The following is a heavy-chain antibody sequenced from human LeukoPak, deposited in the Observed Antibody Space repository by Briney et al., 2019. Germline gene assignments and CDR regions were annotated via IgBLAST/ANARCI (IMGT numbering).Heavy chain of an antibody. J-gene: IGHJ4*02. CDR3: ARGIDRYDSSGYSS. CDR2: IYYSGST. V-gene: IGHV4-39*07. Sequence: PSETLSLTCTVSGGSISSSSYYWGWIRQPPGKGLEWIGSIYYSGSTYYNPSLKSRLTISVDTSKKQFSLELSSVTAADTAVYYCARGIDRYDSSGYSSWGQGTLVTVSS. D-gene: IGHD3-22*01. CDR1: GGSISSSSYY.